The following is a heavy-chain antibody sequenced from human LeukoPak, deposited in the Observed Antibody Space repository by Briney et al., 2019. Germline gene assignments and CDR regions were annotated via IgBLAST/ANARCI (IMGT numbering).Heavy chain of an antibody. CDR1: GYTFTSYG. CDR2: ISAYNGNT. Sequence: ASVKVSCKASGYTFTSYGISWVRQAPGQGLEWMGWISAYNGNTNYAQKLQGRVTMTTDTSTSTAYMELRSLRSDDTAVYYCARDYDYVWGSPGSAFDIWGQGTMATVSS. CDR3: ARDYDYVWGSPGSAFDI. J-gene: IGHJ3*02. D-gene: IGHD3-16*01. V-gene: IGHV1-18*01.